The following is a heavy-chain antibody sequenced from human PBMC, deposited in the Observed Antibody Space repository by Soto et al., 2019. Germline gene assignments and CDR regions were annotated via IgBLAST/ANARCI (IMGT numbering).Heavy chain of an antibody. CDR2: INHSGST. J-gene: IGHJ6*02. D-gene: IGHD2-21*02. CDR1: GGSFSGYY. V-gene: IGHV4-34*01. Sequence: SETLSLTCAIYGGSFSGYYWSWLRQPPGKGLEWIGEINHSGSTNYNPSLKSRVTISADTSKNQFSLKLSSVTAADTAVYYCARDLWGYCGTDCYPLDVWGQGTTVT. CDR3: ARDLWGYCGTDCYPLDV.